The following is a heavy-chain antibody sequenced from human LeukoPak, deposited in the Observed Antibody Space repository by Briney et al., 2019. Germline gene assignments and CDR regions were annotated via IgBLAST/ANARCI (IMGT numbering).Heavy chain of an antibody. CDR2: IYYSGST. Sequence: SETLSLTCTVSGGSISSSSYYWSWIRQPPGKGLEWIGYIYYSGSTNYNPSLKSRVTISVDTSKNQFSLKLSSVTAADTAVYYRASQYGSGSYYTLAYFDYWGQGTLVTVSS. CDR1: GGSISSSSYY. CDR3: ASQYGSGSYYTLAYFDY. V-gene: IGHV4-61*01. D-gene: IGHD3-10*01. J-gene: IGHJ4*02.